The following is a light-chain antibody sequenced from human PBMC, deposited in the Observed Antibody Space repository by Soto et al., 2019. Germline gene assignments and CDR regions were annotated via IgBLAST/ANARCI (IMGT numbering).Light chain of an antibody. V-gene: IGKV1-8*01. J-gene: IGKJ2*01. CDR3: QQYYTYPQT. CDR2: AAS. Sequence: AIRMTQSPSSFSASTGDRVTFTCRASQDISSYLAWYQQKPGKAPKLLIYAASTLQIGVPSRFSGSGSGTDFTLTISCLQSEDFATYYCQQYYTYPQTFGQGTKLEIK. CDR1: QDISSY.